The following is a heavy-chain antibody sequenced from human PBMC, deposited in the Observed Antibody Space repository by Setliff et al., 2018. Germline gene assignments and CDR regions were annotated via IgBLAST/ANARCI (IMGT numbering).Heavy chain of an antibody. CDR2: INHSGST. Sequence: LSLPCAVYGGSFSGYYWSWIRQPPGKGLEWIGEINHSGSTNYNPSLKSRVTISVDTSKNQFSLKLSSVTAADTAVYYCARSPITIFGVVLHPLDYWGQGTLVTVSS. J-gene: IGHJ4*02. CDR1: GGSFSGYY. V-gene: IGHV4-34*01. D-gene: IGHD3-3*01. CDR3: ARSPITIFGVVLHPLDY.